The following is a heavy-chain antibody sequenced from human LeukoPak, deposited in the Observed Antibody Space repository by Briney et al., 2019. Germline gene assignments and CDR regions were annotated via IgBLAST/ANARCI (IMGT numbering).Heavy chain of an antibody. V-gene: IGHV3-48*03. J-gene: IGHJ4*02. D-gene: IGHD6-19*01. CDR2: ISSSGRTI. Sequence: PGGSLRLSCAASGFTFSSYEFNWVRQAPGKGLEWVSYISSSGRTIFYADSVKGRFTISRDNAKSSLYLQMNSLRAEDTALYYCARGVAGTRDYWGQGTLVTVSS. CDR1: GFTFSSYE. CDR3: ARGVAGTRDY.